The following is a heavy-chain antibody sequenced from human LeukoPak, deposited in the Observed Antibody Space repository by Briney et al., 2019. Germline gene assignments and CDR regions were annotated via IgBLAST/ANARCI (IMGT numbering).Heavy chain of an antibody. Sequence: SVKVSCKASGGTFSSYAISWVRQAPGQGLEWMGGIIPIFGTANYAQKFQGRVTITTDESTSTAYMELSSLRSEDTAVYYCARDGSTVTTESGYYYMDVWGKGSTVTVSS. CDR2: IIPIFGTA. CDR1: GGTFSSYA. D-gene: IGHD4-11*01. V-gene: IGHV1-69*05. CDR3: ARDGSTVTTESGYYYMDV. J-gene: IGHJ6*03.